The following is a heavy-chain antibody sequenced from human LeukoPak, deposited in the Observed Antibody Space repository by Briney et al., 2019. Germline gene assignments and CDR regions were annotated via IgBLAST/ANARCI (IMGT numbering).Heavy chain of an antibody. CDR1: EYDFANYW. CDR2: VYPAGSRI. J-gene: IGHJ5*02. D-gene: IGHD1-14*01. Sequence: GESLKISCKGSEYDFANYWIGWVRQMPGKGLEWMGIVYPAGSRIHYSPSFQGQVTTSVDRSISTAYLQWTGLKASDTAMYFCARRKFSDTWFDPWGQGTLVTVSS. V-gene: IGHV5-51*01. CDR3: ARRKFSDTWFDP.